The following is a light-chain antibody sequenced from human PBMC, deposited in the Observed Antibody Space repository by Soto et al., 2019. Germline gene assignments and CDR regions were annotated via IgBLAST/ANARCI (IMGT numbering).Light chain of an antibody. Sequence: DVQMTQSPSTLSASVGDRVTITCRASQSIINYLAWYQLRPGKAPRLLIYYASTLDRGVPSRFSGSGSGTEFTLTIISLQPDDFASYYCQQYASLPPAFGQGTKVGI. CDR3: QQYASLPPA. J-gene: IGKJ1*01. CDR1: QSIINY. CDR2: YAS. V-gene: IGKV1-5*01.